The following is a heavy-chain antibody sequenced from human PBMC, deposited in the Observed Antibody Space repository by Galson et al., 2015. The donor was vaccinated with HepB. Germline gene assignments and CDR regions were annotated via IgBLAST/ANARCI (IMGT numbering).Heavy chain of an antibody. D-gene: IGHD4-17*01. CDR3: AKLPNYGEPLDY. J-gene: IGHJ4*02. V-gene: IGHV3-23*01. CDR1: GFSFSSYA. CDR2: VTRSGDNT. Sequence: SPRLSCAASGFSFSSYAMRWVRQAPGKGLEWVSGVTRSGDNTYYTDSVKGRFTISRDNSKNTLYLQMNNLRGDDTALYYCAKLPNYGEPLDYWGQGTLVTVSS.